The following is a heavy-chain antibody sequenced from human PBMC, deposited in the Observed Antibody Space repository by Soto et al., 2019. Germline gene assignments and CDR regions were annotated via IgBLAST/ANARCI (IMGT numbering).Heavy chain of an antibody. V-gene: IGHV3-23*01. J-gene: IGHJ6*03. Sequence: GGSLRLSCAASGFTFSSYAMSWVRQAPGKGLEWVSAISGSGGSTYYADSVKGRFTISRDNSKNTLYLQMNSLRAEDTAVYYCAKVMLGYCSGGSCYYYYYMDVWGKGTTVTVSS. CDR1: GFTFSSYA. D-gene: IGHD2-15*01. CDR2: ISGSGGST. CDR3: AKVMLGYCSGGSCYYYYYMDV.